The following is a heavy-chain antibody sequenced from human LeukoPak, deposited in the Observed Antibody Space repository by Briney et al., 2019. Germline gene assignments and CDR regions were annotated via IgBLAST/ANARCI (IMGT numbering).Heavy chain of an antibody. V-gene: IGHV4-59*01. CDR2: IYYSGST. Sequence: PSETLSLTCTVSGGSIGSYYWSWIRQPPGKGLEWIGYIYYSGSTNYNPSLKSRVTISVDTSKNQFSLKLSSVTAADAAVYSCARASWVYCAIDYWGQGTLVTVSS. J-gene: IGHJ4*02. D-gene: IGHD2-8*02. CDR3: ARASWVYCAIDY. CDR1: GGSIGSYY.